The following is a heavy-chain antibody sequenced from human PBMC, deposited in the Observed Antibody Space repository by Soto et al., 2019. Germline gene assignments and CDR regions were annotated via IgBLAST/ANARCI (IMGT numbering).Heavy chain of an antibody. CDR1: GYVFTGWG. J-gene: IGHJ4*02. CDR3: ARDRAGRLEF. V-gene: IGHV1-18*01. CDR2: VSAYDGAT. D-gene: IGHD3-10*01. Sequence: QVQLVQSATEVVKPGASVRVSCKASGYVFTGWGISWVRQVPGQGLEWVGWVSAYDGATRSSEKLQGRISVTRDKSTSTVYMDLTNLRSDDAAVYYCARDRAGRLEFWGQGTLVTVSS.